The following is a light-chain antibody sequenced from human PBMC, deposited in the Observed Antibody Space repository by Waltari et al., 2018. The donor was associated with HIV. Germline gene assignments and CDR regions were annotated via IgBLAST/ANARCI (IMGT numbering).Light chain of an antibody. CDR1: TLGDKY. CDR3: QAWDSSTGGV. V-gene: IGLV3-1*01. J-gene: IGLJ3*02. Sequence: SSEMTQPPSVSVSPGQTASITCSGDTLGDKYASWYQQKPGQSPVLVLYQDNKRPSGIPGLFSGPNSGNTATLTISGTQAMDEADYYCQAWDSSTGGVFGGGTKLTVL. CDR2: QDN.